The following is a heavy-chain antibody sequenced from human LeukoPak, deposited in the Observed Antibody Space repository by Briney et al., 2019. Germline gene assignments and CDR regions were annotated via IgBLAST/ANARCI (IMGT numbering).Heavy chain of an antibody. CDR1: GFTFISYW. CDR2: INGYGSST. V-gene: IGHV3-74*01. D-gene: IGHD5-18*01. CDR3: ARDAPGNTALDY. J-gene: IGHJ4*02. Sequence: GGSLRLSCAASGFTFISYWMHWVRQAPGKGLVWVSRINGYGSSTDFADSVKGRFTISRDNAKNTLYLQMNSLRAEDTAVYYCARDAPGNTALDYWGQGTLVTVSS.